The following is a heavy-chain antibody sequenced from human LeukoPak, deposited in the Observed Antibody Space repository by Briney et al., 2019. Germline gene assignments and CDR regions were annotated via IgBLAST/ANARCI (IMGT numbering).Heavy chain of an antibody. V-gene: IGHV4-61*01. D-gene: IGHD4-23*01. Sequence: PSETLSLTCTVSGGSVSSGSYYWSWIRQPPGKGLEWIGYIYYSGSTNYNPSLKSRVTISVDTSKNQFSLKLSSVTAADTAVYYCARAPHYGGNSWYYWGQGTLVTVSS. CDR3: ARAPHYGGNSWYY. CDR1: GGSVSSGSYY. CDR2: IYYSGST. J-gene: IGHJ4*02.